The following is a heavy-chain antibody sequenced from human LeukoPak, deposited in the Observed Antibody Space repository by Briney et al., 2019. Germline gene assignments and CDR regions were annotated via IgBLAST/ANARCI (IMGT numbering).Heavy chain of an antibody. CDR2: IYYSGST. V-gene: IGHV4-59*08. Sequence: PSETLSLTCSVSGGSISSYYWSWIRRPPGKGLEWIGYIYYSGSTNYNPSLKSRVTISVDMSKNQFSLKLSSVTAADTAVYYCARAVTYYYDSSGYPTLDYWGQGTLVTVSS. J-gene: IGHJ4*02. CDR1: GGSISSYY. CDR3: ARAVTYYYDSSGYPTLDY. D-gene: IGHD3-22*01.